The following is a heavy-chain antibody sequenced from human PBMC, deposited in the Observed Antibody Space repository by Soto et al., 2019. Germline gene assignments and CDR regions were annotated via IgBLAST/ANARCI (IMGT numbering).Heavy chain of an antibody. Sequence: GGSLRLSCAASGFSFSNYGMSWVRQAPGKGLEWVSAISESGGSTYYAGSVKGRFTLSRDNSKNTLYLQLNSLRPEDTAVYYCARRSYCSSTSCDKFFDNWGQGTLVTVSS. J-gene: IGHJ4*02. V-gene: IGHV3-23*01. CDR2: ISESGGST. CDR1: GFSFSNYG. D-gene: IGHD2-2*02. CDR3: ARRSYCSSTSCDKFFDN.